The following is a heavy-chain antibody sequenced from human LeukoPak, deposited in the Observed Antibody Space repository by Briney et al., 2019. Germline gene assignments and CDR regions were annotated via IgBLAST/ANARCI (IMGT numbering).Heavy chain of an antibody. CDR2: IYYSGST. Sequence: PSETLSLTCTVSVGSISNYYWSWIRQPPGKGLEWIGYIYYSGSTNYNPSLKSRVTISVDTSKNQFSLKLSSVTAADTAVYYCTSYYYDSRSWFDPWGQGTLVTVSS. D-gene: IGHD3-22*01. CDR1: VGSISNYY. CDR3: TSYYYDSRSWFDP. V-gene: IGHV4-59*01. J-gene: IGHJ5*02.